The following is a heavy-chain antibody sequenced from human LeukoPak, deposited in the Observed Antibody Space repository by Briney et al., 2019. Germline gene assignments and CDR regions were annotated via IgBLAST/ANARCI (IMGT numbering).Heavy chain of an antibody. CDR3: AREGLDIVVVGAPYNWFDP. D-gene: IGHD2-15*01. V-gene: IGHV6-1*01. CDR2: TYYRSKWYN. CDR1: GDSVSSNSAA. Sequence: SQTLSPTCAISGDSVSSNSAAWNWIRQSPSRGLEWLGRTYYRSKWYNDYAVSVKSRITINPDTSKNQFSLQLNSVTPEDTAVYYCAREGLDIVVVGAPYNWFDPWGQGTLVTVSS. J-gene: IGHJ5*02.